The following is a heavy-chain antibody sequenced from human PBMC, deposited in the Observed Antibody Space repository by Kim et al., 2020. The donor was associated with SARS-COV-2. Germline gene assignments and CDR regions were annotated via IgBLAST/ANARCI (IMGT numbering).Heavy chain of an antibody. V-gene: IGHV3-33*01. J-gene: IGHJ6*02. CDR2: IWYDGSNK. CDR3: ARAVIVATMWGYYYGMDV. CDR1: GFTFSSYG. Sequence: GGSLRLSCAASGFTFSSYGMHWVRQAPGKGLEWVAAIWYDGSNKYYADSVKGRFTISRDNSKNTLYLQMNSLRAEDTAVYYCARAVIVATMWGYYYGMDVWGQGTTVTVSS. D-gene: IGHD5-12*01.